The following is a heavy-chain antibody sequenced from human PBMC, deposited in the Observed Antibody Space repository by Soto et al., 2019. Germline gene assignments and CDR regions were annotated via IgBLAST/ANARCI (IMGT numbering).Heavy chain of an antibody. CDR1: GFTFSSYA. J-gene: IGHJ4*02. CDR2: ISYDGSNK. Sequence: QVQLVESGGGVVQPGRSLRLSCAASGFTFSSYAMHWVRQAPGKGLEWVAVISYDGSNKYYADSVKGRFTIARENSKNTLYLQMNSLRAEDTAVYYCARDRYYAILTGSFDYWGQGTLVTVSS. CDR3: ARDRYYAILTGSFDY. D-gene: IGHD3-9*01. V-gene: IGHV3-30-3*01.